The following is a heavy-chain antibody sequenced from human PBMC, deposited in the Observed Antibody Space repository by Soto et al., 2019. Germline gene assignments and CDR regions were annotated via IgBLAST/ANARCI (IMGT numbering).Heavy chain of an antibody. V-gene: IGHV4-30-4*01. D-gene: IGHD1-7*01. Sequence: SETLSLTCTVSGGSISSGDYYWSWIRQPPGKGLEWIGYIYYGGSTYYNPSLKSRVTISVDTSKDQFSLKLSSVTAADTAVYYRARDDIGTKSNGDHYYYYGMDVWGQGTTVTVSS. CDR1: GGSISSGDYY. CDR2: IYYGGST. CDR3: ARDDIGTKSNGDHYYYYGMDV. J-gene: IGHJ6*02.